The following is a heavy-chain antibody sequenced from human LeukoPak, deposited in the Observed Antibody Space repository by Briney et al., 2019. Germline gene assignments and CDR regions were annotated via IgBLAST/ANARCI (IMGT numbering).Heavy chain of an antibody. V-gene: IGHV3-53*01. Sequence: PGGSLRLSCVASGFTASSKYMSWVRQAPGKGLEWVSVIYSGGSTYYGESVKGRFTISRDNSNNTVYLQMNALRAEDSAVDYCARGAVWRLGSYGLDVWGQGTTVTVSS. CDR1: GFTASSKY. J-gene: IGHJ6*02. CDR2: IYSGGST. D-gene: IGHD3-16*01. CDR3: ARGAVWRLGSYGLDV.